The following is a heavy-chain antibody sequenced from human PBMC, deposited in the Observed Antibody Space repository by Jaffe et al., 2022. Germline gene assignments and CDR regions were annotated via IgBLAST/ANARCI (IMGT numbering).Heavy chain of an antibody. Sequence: EVQLLESGGGLVQPGGSLRLSCAASGFTFSSYAMSWVRQAPGKGLEWVSAISGSGGSTYYADSVKGRFTISRDNSKNTLYLQMNSLRAEDTAVYYCAKGKPVVTVSGRPYYFDYWGQGTLVTVSS. J-gene: IGHJ4*02. CDR3: AKGKPVVTVSGRPYYFDY. V-gene: IGHV3-23*01. D-gene: IGHD2-15*01. CDR2: ISGSGGST. CDR1: GFTFSSYA.